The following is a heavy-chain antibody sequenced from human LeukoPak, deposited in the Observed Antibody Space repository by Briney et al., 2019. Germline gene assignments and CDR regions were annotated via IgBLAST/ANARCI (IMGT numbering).Heavy chain of an antibody. CDR2: IKQDGSEK. J-gene: IGHJ4*02. Sequence: GGFLRLSCAASGFTFSDYWMTWVRQAPGKGPEWVANIKQDGSEKYYVDSVRGRFTISRDNAKNSLFLQMNSLRVEDTAVYYCARRGGSSSRRSPIDYWGQGTLVTVSS. CDR3: ARRGGSSSRRSPIDY. CDR1: GFTFSDYW. V-gene: IGHV3-7*01. D-gene: IGHD6-6*01.